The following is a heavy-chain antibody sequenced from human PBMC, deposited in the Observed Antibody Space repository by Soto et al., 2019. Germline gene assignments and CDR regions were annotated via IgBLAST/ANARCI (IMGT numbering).Heavy chain of an antibody. Sequence: PGGSLRLSCAASGFTFKNYDMYWVRQAPGKGLEWVSSIGNSGDTNYAGSVKGRFTISRENDRNALYLQMNSLRGGDTAVYFCVRAGVAPYYYYGMDVWGQGTTVTV. J-gene: IGHJ6*02. CDR2: IGNSGDT. D-gene: IGHD2-8*01. CDR1: GFTFKNYD. V-gene: IGHV3-13*01. CDR3: VRAGVAPYYYYGMDV.